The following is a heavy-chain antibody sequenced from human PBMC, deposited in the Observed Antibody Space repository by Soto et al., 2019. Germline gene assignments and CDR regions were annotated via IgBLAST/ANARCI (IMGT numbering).Heavy chain of an antibody. D-gene: IGHD3-22*01. J-gene: IGHJ4*02. Sequence: SETLSLTCTVSGGSISSGDYYWSWIRQPPGKGLEWIGYIYYSGSTYYNPSLKSRVTISVDTSKNQFSLKLSSVTAADTAVYYCARGEPPSSGYSYWGQGTLVTVSS. CDR2: IYYSGST. V-gene: IGHV4-30-4*01. CDR1: GGSISSGDYY. CDR3: ARGEPPSSGYSY.